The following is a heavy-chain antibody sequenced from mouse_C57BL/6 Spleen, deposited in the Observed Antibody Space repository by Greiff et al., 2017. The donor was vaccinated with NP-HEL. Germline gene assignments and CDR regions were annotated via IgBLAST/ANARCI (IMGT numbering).Heavy chain of an antibody. CDR3: ARDGDGNYGGFAY. Sequence: VQLKQSGPELVKPGASVKISCKASGYTFTDYYMNWVKQSHGKSLEWIGDINPNHGGTSYNQKFKGQATLTVDKSSSTDYMELRSLTSEDSAGYNCARDGDGNYGGFAYWGQGTLVTVSA. D-gene: IGHD2-1*01. CDR2: INPNHGGT. V-gene: IGHV1-26*01. CDR1: GYTFTDYY. J-gene: IGHJ3*01.